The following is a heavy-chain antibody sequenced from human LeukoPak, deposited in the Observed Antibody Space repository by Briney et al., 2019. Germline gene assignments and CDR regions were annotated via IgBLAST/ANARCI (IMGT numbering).Heavy chain of an antibody. V-gene: IGHV4-4*09. Sequence: SETLSLTCTVSGGSISSYYWSWIRQPPGKGLEWIGYIYTSGSTNYNPSLKSRVTISVDTSKNQFSLKLSSVTAADTAVYYCARENSDILTGYYSDDAFDIWGQGTMVTVSS. CDR2: IYTSGST. D-gene: IGHD3-9*01. J-gene: IGHJ3*02. CDR1: GGSISSYY. CDR3: ARENSDILTGYYSDDAFDI.